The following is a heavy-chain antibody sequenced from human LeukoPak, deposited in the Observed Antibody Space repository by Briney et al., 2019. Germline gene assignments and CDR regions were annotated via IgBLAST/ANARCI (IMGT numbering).Heavy chain of an antibody. CDR2: IYYSGST. CDR3: ARYKGYYYYYMDV. V-gene: IGHV4-59*01. J-gene: IGHJ6*03. D-gene: IGHD1-14*01. CDR1: GASIRSYS. Sequence: SETLSLTCSVSGASIRSYSWSWLRQPAGKGLEWIGYIYYSGSTNYNPSLKSRVTISVDTSKNQFSLKLSSVTAADTAVYYCARYKGYYYYYMDVWGKGTTVTVSS.